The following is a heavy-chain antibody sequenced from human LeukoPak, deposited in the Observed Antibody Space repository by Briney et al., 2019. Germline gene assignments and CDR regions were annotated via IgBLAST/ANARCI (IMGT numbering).Heavy chain of an antibody. D-gene: IGHD1-26*01. CDR1: GYTFTGYQ. V-gene: IGHV1-2*06. Sequence: ASVKVSCKASGYTFTGYQIHWVRQAPGQGLEWMGRINPNSGGTNYAQKFQGRVTTTRDTSISTAYMELSGLTSDDTAVYYCARDMVSGGSYSTRFDYWGQGTLITVSS. J-gene: IGHJ4*02. CDR3: ARDMVSGGSYSTRFDY. CDR2: INPNSGGT.